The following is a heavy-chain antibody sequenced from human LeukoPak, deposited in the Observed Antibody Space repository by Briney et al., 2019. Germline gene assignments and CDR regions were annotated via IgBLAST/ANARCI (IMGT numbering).Heavy chain of an antibody. V-gene: IGHV1-2*02. CDR1: GYTFTNFY. D-gene: IGHD3-22*01. Sequence: VASVKVSCKASGYTFTNFYIHWVRQAPGQGLEWMGWIHPTSGDTKYAQKFQGRVTMTSDPSTTTAYMELSRLRSDDTAVYYCARGYYYDSSGQRWDAFDIWGQGTMVTVSS. CDR2: IHPTSGDT. J-gene: IGHJ3*02. CDR3: ARGYYYDSSGQRWDAFDI.